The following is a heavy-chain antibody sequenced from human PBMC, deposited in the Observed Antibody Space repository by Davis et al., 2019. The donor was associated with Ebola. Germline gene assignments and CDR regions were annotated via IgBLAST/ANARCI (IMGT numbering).Heavy chain of an antibody. D-gene: IGHD3-22*01. CDR2: INPNSGGT. J-gene: IGHJ4*02. CDR3: ARGWGTTMIVVVIAIDY. V-gene: IGHV1-2*02. CDR1: GYTFTGYY. Sequence: ASVKVSCKASGYTFTGYYMHWVRQAPGQGLEWMGWINPNSGGTNYAQKFQGRVTMTRDTSISTAYMELSRLRSDDTAVYYCARGWGTTMIVVVIAIDYWGQGTLVTVSS.